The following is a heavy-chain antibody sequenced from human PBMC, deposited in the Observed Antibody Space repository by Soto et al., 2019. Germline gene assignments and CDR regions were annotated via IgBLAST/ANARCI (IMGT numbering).Heavy chain of an antibody. D-gene: IGHD2-15*01. CDR3: ARGYVGSWAHFDY. CDR1: GFTFGNYA. V-gene: IGHV3-23*01. CDR2: ISDSSSKT. Sequence: EVQLLESGGALTQPGGSLRLSCSASGFTFGNYAMNWVRQAPGKGLEWVSSISDSSSKTYYADSVKGRFTISRDNSKNKLLLQLNTLRADDTAVYFCARGYVGSWAHFDYWGQGTQVIVSS. J-gene: IGHJ4*02.